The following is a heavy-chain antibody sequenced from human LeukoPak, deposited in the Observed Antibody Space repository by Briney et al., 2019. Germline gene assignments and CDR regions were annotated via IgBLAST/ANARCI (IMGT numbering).Heavy chain of an antibody. V-gene: IGHV1-69*04. CDR3: ARGSDEQGYYYDSSGYNY. D-gene: IGHD3-22*01. CDR2: IIPILGIA. J-gene: IGHJ4*02. Sequence: SVKVSCKASGGTFSSYAISWVRQAPGQGLEWMGRIIPILGIANYAQKFRGRVTITADKSTSTAYMELSSLRSEDTAVYYCARGSDEQGYYYDSSGYNYWGQGTLVTVSS. CDR1: GGTFSSYA.